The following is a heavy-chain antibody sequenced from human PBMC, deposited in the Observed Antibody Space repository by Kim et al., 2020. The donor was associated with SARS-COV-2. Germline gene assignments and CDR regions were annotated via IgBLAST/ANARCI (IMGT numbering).Heavy chain of an antibody. CDR2: IRQDGIEK. CDR3: VRGCGRASCPYYFDS. V-gene: IGHV3-7*01. J-gene: IGHJ4*02. Sequence: GGSLRLPCAASGFSFSSYWMSWVRQAPGKGLEWVATIRQDGIEKHYVDSVRGRFTISRDNAKNSLYLQMDILRAEDTAIYYCVRGCGRASCPYYFDSWGQGALVTVSS. D-gene: IGHD2-21*01. CDR1: GFSFSSYW.